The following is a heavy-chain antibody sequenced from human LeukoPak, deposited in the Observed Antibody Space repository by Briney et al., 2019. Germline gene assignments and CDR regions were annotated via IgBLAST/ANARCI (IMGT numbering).Heavy chain of an antibody. V-gene: IGHV3-48*04. Sequence: GGSLRLSCAASGFTFSSYSMNWVRQAPGKRLQWVSYISSSSSTIYYADSVKGRLTISRDNAKNSLYLQVNSLRAEDTAIYYCARDLAGRGAQWGHGTLVTVSS. J-gene: IGHJ4*01. CDR2: ISSSSSTI. CDR1: GFTFSSYS. CDR3: ARDLAGRGAQ.